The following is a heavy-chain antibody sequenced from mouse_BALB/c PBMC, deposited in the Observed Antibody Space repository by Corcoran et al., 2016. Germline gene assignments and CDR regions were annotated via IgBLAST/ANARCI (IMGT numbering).Heavy chain of an antibody. V-gene: IGHV14-3*02. Sequence: EVQLQQSGAELVKPGASVKLSCTASGFNIKDTYMHWVKQRPEQGLEWIGRIDPANGNTKYDPKFQGKATITADTSSNTAYLQLSSLTSEDTAVYYCANWAWYFYVWCAGTTVTVSS. CDR3: ANWAWYFYV. CDR2: IDPANGNT. D-gene: IGHD4-1*01. J-gene: IGHJ1*01. CDR1: GFNIKDTY.